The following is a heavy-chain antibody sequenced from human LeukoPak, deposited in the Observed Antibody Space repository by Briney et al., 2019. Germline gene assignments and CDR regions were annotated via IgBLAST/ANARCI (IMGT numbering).Heavy chain of an antibody. J-gene: IGHJ4*02. V-gene: IGHV3-21*01. CDR3: ASLRYFDWLFYDY. CDR2: ISSSSSYI. CDR1: GFTFSSYS. D-gene: IGHD3-9*01. Sequence: GGSLRLSCAASGFTFSSYSMNWVRQAPGKGLEWVPSISSSSSYIYYADSVKGRFTISRDNAKNSLYLQMNSLRAEDTAVYYCASLRYFDWLFYDYWGQGTLVTVSS.